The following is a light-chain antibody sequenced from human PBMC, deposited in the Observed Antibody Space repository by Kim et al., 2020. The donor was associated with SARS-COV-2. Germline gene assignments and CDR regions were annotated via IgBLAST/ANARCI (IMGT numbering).Light chain of an antibody. J-gene: IGKJ2*01. CDR1: QNIGIN. CDR2: GAS. V-gene: IGKV3-15*01. CDR3: QQYGDWPYV. Sequence: SVDPGERATLSCRTSQNIGINLAWYQQKPGQAPRLRIYGASTRATGISDRFSGSGSGTDFTLTISSLQSEDLAVYYCQQYGDWPYVFGQGTKLEI.